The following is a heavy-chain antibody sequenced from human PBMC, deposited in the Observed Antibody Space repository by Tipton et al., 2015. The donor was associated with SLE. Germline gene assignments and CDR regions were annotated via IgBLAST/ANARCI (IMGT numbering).Heavy chain of an antibody. CDR1: GGSFSDYY. CDR3: ARTLGAIAHTVYDAFDI. D-gene: IGHD1-26*01. Sequence: TLSLTCAVYGGSFSDYYWNWIRQSPGKGLEWIGEVNHVGSTNYSPSLKSRVGMSIDTSKNQFSLRLTSVTAADTAVYYCARTLGAIAHTVYDAFDIWGQGKMVTVSS. CDR2: VNHVGST. J-gene: IGHJ3*02. V-gene: IGHV4-34*10.